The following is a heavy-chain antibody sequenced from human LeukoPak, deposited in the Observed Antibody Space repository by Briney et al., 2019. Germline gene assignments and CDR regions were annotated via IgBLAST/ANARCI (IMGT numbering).Heavy chain of an antibody. V-gene: IGHV5-10-1*01. CDR3: ARPDCGGSGCKLLPY. Sequence: GESLQISCKGSGYSFTNYWITWVRQIPGKGLELVGRVDPSDSFTDYTPSFQGHVTVSVDRSINTAYLQWSSLKASDTAIYYCARPDCGGSGCKLLPYWGQGTLVTVSS. CDR1: GYSFTNYW. CDR2: VDPSDSFT. J-gene: IGHJ4*02. D-gene: IGHD2-15*01.